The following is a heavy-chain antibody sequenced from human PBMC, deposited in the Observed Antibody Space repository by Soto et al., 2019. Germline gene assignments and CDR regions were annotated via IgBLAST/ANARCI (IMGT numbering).Heavy chain of an antibody. V-gene: IGHV4-30-4*01. CDR1: GGSISSGDYY. J-gene: IGHJ4*02. CDR3: ARGEMGYSSSWYPSPFDY. D-gene: IGHD6-13*01. CDR2: IYYSGST. Sequence: PSETLSLTCTVSGGSISSGDYYWSWIRQPPGKGLEWIGYIYYSGSTYYNPSLKSRVTISVDTSKNQFSLKLSSVTAADTAVYYCARGEMGYSSSWYPSPFDYWGQGTLVTVSS.